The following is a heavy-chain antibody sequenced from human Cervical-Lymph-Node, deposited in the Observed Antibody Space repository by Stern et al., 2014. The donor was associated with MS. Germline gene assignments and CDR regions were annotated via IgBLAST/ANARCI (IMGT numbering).Heavy chain of an antibody. CDR3: ARVDSSSWDFDY. D-gene: IGHD6-13*01. CDR1: GGSISSGGYY. J-gene: IGHJ4*02. Sequence: QVQLQESGPGLVKPSQTLSLTCTVSGGSISSGGYYWSWIRPHPGKGLVWLGYIYYSGSTYYNPSLKSRVTISVDTSKNQFSLKLSSVTAADTAVYYCARVDSSSWDFDYWGQGTLVTVSS. V-gene: IGHV4-31*03. CDR2: IYYSGST.